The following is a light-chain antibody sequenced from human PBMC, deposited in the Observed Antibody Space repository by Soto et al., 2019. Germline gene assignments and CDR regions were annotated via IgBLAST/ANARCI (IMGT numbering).Light chain of an antibody. CDR1: QSVSYW. CDR2: DGS. V-gene: IGKV1-5*01. Sequence: DIHLTQSPSTLSTSVGARVTITCRASQSVSYWLAWYQQKPGKAPNLLIYDGSTLASGVPPRFSGGGFGTEFTLNISSLQPDDSAMYYCQLYNTYSKAFGPGTRVEIK. CDR3: QLYNTYSKA. J-gene: IGKJ3*01.